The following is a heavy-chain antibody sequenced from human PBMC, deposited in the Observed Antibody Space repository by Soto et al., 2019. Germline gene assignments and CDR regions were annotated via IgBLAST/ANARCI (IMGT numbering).Heavy chain of an antibody. J-gene: IGHJ5*02. Sequence: GGSLRLSCAASGLTFSSYAMHWVRQAPGKGLEWVAVISYDGSNKYYADSVKGRFTISRDNSKNTLYLQMNSLRAEDTAVYYCASDSFAWGQGTLVTVSS. CDR1: GLTFSSYA. V-gene: IGHV3-30-3*01. CDR2: ISYDGSNK. CDR3: ASDSFA.